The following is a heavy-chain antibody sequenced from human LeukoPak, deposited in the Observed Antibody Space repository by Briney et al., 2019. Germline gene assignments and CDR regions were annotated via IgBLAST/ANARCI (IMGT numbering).Heavy chain of an antibody. D-gene: IGHD4-11*01. CDR3: ARGLTTVAYSVAFDI. J-gene: IGHJ3*02. CDR2: INHSGST. CDR1: GGSFSGYY. Sequence: SETLSLTCAVYGGSFSGYYWSRIRQPPPKGLEWIGEINHSGSTNYNPSLKSRVTISVDTSKKQFSLTLSSVTAGDTAVYYCARGLTTVAYSVAFDIWGQGTMVTVSS. V-gene: IGHV4-34*01.